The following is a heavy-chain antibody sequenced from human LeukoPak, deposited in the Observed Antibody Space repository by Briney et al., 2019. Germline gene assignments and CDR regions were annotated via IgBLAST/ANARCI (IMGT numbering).Heavy chain of an antibody. CDR2: INPNDGDT. CDR3: ARANFLYCSSSTCLFDY. D-gene: IGHD2-2*01. V-gene: IGHV1-2*02. Sequence: ASVKVFCKASGYTFTDYYMHWVRQAPGQGFEWMGWINPNDGDTNYAQKFQGRVTMTRDTSISTAHMEVSRLRSDDTGVYYCARANFLYCSSSTCLFDYWGQGTLVTVSS. J-gene: IGHJ4*02. CDR1: GYTFTDYY.